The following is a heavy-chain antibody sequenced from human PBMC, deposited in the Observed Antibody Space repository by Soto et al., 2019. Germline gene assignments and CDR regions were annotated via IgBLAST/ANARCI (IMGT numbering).Heavy chain of an antibody. J-gene: IGHJ3*02. CDR1: GGTFSSYT. Sequence: SVKVSCTASGGTFSSYTISWVRQAPGQGLEWMGRIIPILGIANYAQKFQGRVTITADKSTSTAYMELSSLRSEDTAVYYCARDPYYYDSSGYLDAFDIWGQGTTVTVSS. CDR3: ARDPYYYDSSGYLDAFDI. V-gene: IGHV1-69*04. CDR2: IIPILGIA. D-gene: IGHD3-22*01.